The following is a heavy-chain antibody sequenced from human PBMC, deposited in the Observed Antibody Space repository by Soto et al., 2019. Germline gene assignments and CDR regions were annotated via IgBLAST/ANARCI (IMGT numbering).Heavy chain of an antibody. J-gene: IGHJ4*02. V-gene: IGHV3-23*01. CDR1: GFTFSSYA. CDR3: AKDSSITMVRWPYYYFDY. D-gene: IGHD3-10*01. Sequence: GGSLRLSCAASGFTFSSYAMSWVRQAPGKGLEWVSAISGNGGSKYYAYSVKGRFTLSRDNTKNTPYLQMNSLTAEETADYYGAKDSSITMVRWPYYYFDYWGQGTLVTVSS. CDR2: ISGNGGSK.